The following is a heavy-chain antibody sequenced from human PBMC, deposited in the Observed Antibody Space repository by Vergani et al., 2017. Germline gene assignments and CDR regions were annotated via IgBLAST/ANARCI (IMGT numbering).Heavy chain of an antibody. Sequence: EVQLLESGGGLVQPGGSLRLSCAASGYSFTSYWIGWVRQMPGKGLEWMGIIYPGDSDTRYSPSFQGQVTISADKSISTAYLQWSSLKASDTAMYYCARAGRPHDAFDIWGQGTMVTVSS. CDR2: IYPGDSDT. V-gene: IGHV5-51*01. CDR3: ARAGRPHDAFDI. CDR1: GYSFTSYW. D-gene: IGHD1-26*01. J-gene: IGHJ3*02.